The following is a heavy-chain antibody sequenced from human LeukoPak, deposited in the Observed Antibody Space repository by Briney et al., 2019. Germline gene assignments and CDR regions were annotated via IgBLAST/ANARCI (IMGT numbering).Heavy chain of an antibody. V-gene: IGHV3-30*18. CDR3: AKDKGPIAAAHYYYGMDV. Sequence: GRSLRLSCAASGFTFSSYGMHWVRQAPGKGLEWVAVISYDGSNEYYADSVKGRFTISRDNYKNTLYLQMNSLRAEDTAVYYCAKDKGPIAAAHYYYGMDVWGKGTTVTVSS. D-gene: IGHD6-13*01. CDR2: ISYDGSNE. CDR1: GFTFSSYG. J-gene: IGHJ6*04.